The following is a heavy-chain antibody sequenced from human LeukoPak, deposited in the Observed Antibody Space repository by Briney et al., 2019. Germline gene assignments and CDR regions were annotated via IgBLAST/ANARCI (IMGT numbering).Heavy chain of an antibody. V-gene: IGHV5-10-1*01. D-gene: IGHD1-26*01. CDR3: ARHFLGELPDMDV. Sequence: GGSLQISCKGSGYSFTSYWISWVRQMPGKGLEWMGRIDPGDSYTKYSPSFQGHVTISGDESISTAYLQWSSLKASDTAMYYCARHFLGELPDMDVWGQGTTVTVSS. CDR2: IDPGDSYT. CDR1: GYSFTSYW. J-gene: IGHJ6*02.